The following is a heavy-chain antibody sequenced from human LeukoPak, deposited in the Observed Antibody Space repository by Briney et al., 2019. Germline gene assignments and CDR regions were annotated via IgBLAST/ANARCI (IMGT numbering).Heavy chain of an antibody. Sequence: PGGSLRLSCAVSGFTFSTAWMSWVRQAPGKGLEWVGRIKSKTDGGTTDYGAPVKGRFTISRDDSKDTLYVQMHSLKTEDTAVYYCSLTYFDTLTGYGLDVWGQGTTVTVSS. CDR3: SLTYFDTLTGYGLDV. CDR2: IKSKTDGGTT. J-gene: IGHJ6*02. CDR1: GFTFSTAW. V-gene: IGHV3-15*01. D-gene: IGHD3-9*01.